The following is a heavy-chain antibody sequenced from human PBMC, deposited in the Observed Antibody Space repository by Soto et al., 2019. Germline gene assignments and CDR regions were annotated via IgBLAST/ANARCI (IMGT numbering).Heavy chain of an antibody. D-gene: IGHD6-6*01. CDR3: ARGQQLVANWLDP. V-gene: IGHV3-11*01. J-gene: IGHJ5*02. Sequence: KPGGSLRLSCAASGFPFSDSYMAWIRQAPGKGLEEIATISSTGSTPYYADSVKGRFTISRDNAQNSLYLEMNNLRAEDTAAYYCARGQQLVANWLDPWGQGILVTVSS. CDR2: ISSTGSTP. CDR1: GFPFSDSY.